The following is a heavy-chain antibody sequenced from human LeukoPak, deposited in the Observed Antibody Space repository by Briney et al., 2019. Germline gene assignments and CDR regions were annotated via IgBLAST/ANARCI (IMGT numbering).Heavy chain of an antibody. Sequence: ASVKVSCKASGYTFTSYGISWVRQAPGQGLEWMGWISAYNGNTNYAQKLQGRVTMTTDTSTSTAYMELSSLRSEDTAVYYCATFYGDYSRSYYYYYMDVWGKGTTVTVSS. CDR1: GYTFTSYG. CDR3: ATFYGDYSRSYYYYYMDV. J-gene: IGHJ6*03. V-gene: IGHV1-18*01. CDR2: ISAYNGNT. D-gene: IGHD4-17*01.